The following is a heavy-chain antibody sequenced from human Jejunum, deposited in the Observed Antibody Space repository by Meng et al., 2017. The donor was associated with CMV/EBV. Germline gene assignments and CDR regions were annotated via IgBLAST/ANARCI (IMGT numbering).Heavy chain of an antibody. CDR2: ITSSSTYI. CDR3: GACSSASCYMGGF. CDR1: GFAFSTCT. Sequence: ASGFAFSTCTMNWVRQAPGKGLEWVSSITSSSTYIYYADSLEGRFTISRDNAKKSLYLQMDSLRAEDTAVYYCGACSSASCYMGGFWGQGTLVTVSS. D-gene: IGHD2-2*02. J-gene: IGHJ1*01. V-gene: IGHV3-21*01.